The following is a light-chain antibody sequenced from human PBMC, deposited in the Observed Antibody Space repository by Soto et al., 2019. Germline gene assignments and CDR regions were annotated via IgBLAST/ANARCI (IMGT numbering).Light chain of an antibody. CDR1: SSDVGGYDY. J-gene: IGLJ2*01. V-gene: IGLV2-8*01. Sequence: QSVLTQPPSASGSPGQSVTISCTGTSSDVGGYDYVSWFQQYPGKAPKLMIYEVSKRPSGVPDRVSGSKSGNTASLTVSGLQAKDEADYYFSAYAGSNNVVFGGGTKLTVL. CDR2: EVS. CDR3: SAYAGSNNVV.